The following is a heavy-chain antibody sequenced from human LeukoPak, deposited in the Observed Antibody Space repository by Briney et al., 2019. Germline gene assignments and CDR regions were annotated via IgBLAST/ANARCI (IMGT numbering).Heavy chain of an antibody. D-gene: IGHD5-18*01. J-gene: IGHJ4*02. CDR2: IYYSGST. Sequence: SETLSLTCTVSGGSISSSSYYWGWIRQPPGKGLEWIGSIYYSGSTYYNPSLKSRVTISVDTSKNQFSLKLSSVTAADTAVYYCARPRGYSYGTTFFDYWGQGTLVTVSS. V-gene: IGHV4-39*07. CDR1: GGSISSSSYY. CDR3: ARPRGYSYGTTFFDY.